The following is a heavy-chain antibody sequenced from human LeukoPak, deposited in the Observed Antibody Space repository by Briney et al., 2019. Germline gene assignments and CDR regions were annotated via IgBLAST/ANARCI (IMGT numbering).Heavy chain of an antibody. V-gene: IGHV1-18*01. CDR3: ARDRAYSSSPEDYYGMDV. CDR1: GYTFTSYG. J-gene: IGHJ6*02. Sequence: ASVKVSCKASGYTFTSYGISWVRQAPGQGLEWMGWISAYNGNTNYAQKLQGRVTMTTDTSTSTAYTELRSLRSDDTAVYYCARDRAYSSSPEDYYGMDVWGQGTTVTVSS. CDR2: ISAYNGNT. D-gene: IGHD6-6*01.